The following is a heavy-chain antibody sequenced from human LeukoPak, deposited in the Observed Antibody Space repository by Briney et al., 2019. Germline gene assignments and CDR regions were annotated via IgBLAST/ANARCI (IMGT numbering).Heavy chain of an antibody. CDR1: GYSINNGYY. Sequence: RSSETLSLTCTVSGYSINNGYYWGWIRQPPGKGLEWIGSIYHSGSTYYKPSLKSRVTISVDTSKNQFSLRLTSVTAADTAVYYCARQTGSGLFILPGGQGTLVTVSS. J-gene: IGHJ4*02. CDR2: IYHSGST. V-gene: IGHV4-38-2*02. D-gene: IGHD3/OR15-3a*01. CDR3: ARQTGSGLFILP.